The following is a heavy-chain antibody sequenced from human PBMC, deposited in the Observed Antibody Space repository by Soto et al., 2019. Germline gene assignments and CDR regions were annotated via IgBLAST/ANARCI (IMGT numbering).Heavy chain of an antibody. V-gene: IGHV3-23*01. CDR2: ISGSGGST. CDR3: GAARRHYFDY. D-gene: IGHD6-6*01. Sequence: EVQLLESGGGLVQPGGSLRLSCAASGFTFSSYAMSWVRQAPGKGLEWVSAISGSGGSTYYADSVKGRFTISRDNSKNTLYRQMNSLRAEDTAVYYGGAARRHYFDYWGQGTLGTVSS. CDR1: GFTFSSYA. J-gene: IGHJ4*02.